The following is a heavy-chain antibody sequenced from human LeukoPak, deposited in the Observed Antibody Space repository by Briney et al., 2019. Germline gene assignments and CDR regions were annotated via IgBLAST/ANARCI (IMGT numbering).Heavy chain of an antibody. CDR1: GGSISSYY. J-gene: IGHJ6*02. Sequence: SETLSLTCTVSGGSISSYYWSWIRQPPGKGLEWIGYIYYSGSTNYNPSLKSRVTISVDTSKNQFSLKLSSMTAADTAVYYCARRWGMDVWGQGTTVTVSS. CDR3: ARRWGMDV. CDR2: IYYSGST. D-gene: IGHD6-13*01. V-gene: IGHV4-59*08.